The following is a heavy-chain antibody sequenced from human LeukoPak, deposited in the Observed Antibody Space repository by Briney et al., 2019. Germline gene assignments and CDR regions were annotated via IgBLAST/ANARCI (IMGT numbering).Heavy chain of an antibody. Sequence: SETLSLTCAVYGGSFSGYFWSWVRQPAGMGLEWIGEINHSGSTKYSPSLKSRVTISVDTSKNQSSLNLNSVTAADTAVYYCAGVPTSSWPSPDYWGQGTLVTVSS. D-gene: IGHD6-13*01. J-gene: IGHJ4*02. CDR1: GGSFSGYF. CDR2: INHSGST. CDR3: AGVPTSSWPSPDY. V-gene: IGHV4-34*01.